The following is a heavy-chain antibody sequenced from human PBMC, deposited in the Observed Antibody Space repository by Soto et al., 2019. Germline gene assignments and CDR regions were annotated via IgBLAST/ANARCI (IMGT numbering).Heavy chain of an antibody. Sequence: QVQLVESGGGVVQPGRSLRLSCAASGFTFSNSGMHWVRQAPGKGLEWVAVISSDGNTQFYADSVKGRFSISGDNSKNTLYLDMNSLRADDAAVYYCTGQIASGHWGQGTLVTVSS. CDR1: GFTFSNSG. CDR3: TGQIASGH. J-gene: IGHJ4*02. V-gene: IGHV3-30*03. D-gene: IGHD2-8*02. CDR2: ISSDGNTQ.